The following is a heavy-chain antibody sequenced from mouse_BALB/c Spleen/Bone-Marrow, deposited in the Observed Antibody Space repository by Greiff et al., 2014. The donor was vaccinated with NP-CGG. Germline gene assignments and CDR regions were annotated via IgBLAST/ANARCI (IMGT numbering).Heavy chain of an antibody. CDR1: GYTFTSYY. CDR2: ITPSNGDT. V-gene: IGHV1S81*02. CDR3: SREGAY. J-gene: IGHJ3*01. Sequence: VQLQQSGAELVKPGASVKLSCKASGYTFTSYYMYWVKQRPGQGLEWIGEITPSNGDTNFNEKFKSKATLTVDKSSSTAYMQLSGLTSEDSAVYYCSREGAYWGQGTLVTVSA.